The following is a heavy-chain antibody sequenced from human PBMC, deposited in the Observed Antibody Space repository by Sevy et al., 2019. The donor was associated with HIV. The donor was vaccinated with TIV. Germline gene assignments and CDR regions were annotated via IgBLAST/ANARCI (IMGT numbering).Heavy chain of an antibody. CDR3: AKAGLTTLDY. J-gene: IGHJ4*02. CDR2: ISYDGSNK. D-gene: IGHD4-4*01. V-gene: IGHV3-30*18. Sequence: GGSLRLSCAASGFTFSSYGMHWVRQAPGKGLEGVAVISYDGSNKYYADSVKGRFTISRDNSKNTLYLQMNSLRAEDTAVYYCAKAGLTTLDYWGQGTLVTVSS. CDR1: GFTFSSYG.